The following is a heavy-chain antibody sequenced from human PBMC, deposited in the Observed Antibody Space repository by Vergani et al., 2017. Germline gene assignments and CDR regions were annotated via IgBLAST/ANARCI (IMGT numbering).Heavy chain of an antibody. CDR3: ARDTVTGSRYFDY. V-gene: IGHV3-66*01. CDR2: IKSDGRT. CDR1: GFRVTTYY. J-gene: IGHJ4*02. Sequence: EVELLESGGGLAQPGGSLRVSCSASGFRVTTYYMSWVRQAPGKGLEWVSVIKSDGRTSYAESVRGRFTISRDTSRNAVYLQMNSLRAEDTAMYFCARDTVTGSRYFDYWGQGTLVTVSS. D-gene: IGHD6-19*01.